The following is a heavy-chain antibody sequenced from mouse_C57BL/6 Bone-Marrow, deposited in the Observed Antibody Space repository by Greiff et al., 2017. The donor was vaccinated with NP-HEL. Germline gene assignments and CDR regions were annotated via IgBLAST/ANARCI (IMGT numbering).Heavy chain of an antibody. CDR3: ARLNWDVDYAMDY. J-gene: IGHJ4*01. V-gene: IGHV1-26*01. CDR2: INPNNGGT. D-gene: IGHD4-1*01. CDR1: GYTFTDYY. Sequence: VQLQKSGPELVKPGASVKISGKASGYTFTDYYMNWVKQSQGKSLEWIGDINPNNGGTSSNQKFKGKATLTVDKSSSTAYMELRSLTSEDSAVYYCARLNWDVDYAMDYWGQGTSVTVSS.